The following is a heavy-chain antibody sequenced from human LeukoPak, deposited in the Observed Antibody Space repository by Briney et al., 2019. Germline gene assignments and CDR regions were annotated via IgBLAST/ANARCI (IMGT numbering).Heavy chain of an antibody. CDR3: ARDGVAGTWYFDY. Sequence: GGSLRLSCAASGFTFSSYGMHWVRQAPGKGLEWVAVISHDGSNPYYADSVKGRFTISRDNSKNTLYLQMNNLRTEDTAVYYCARDGVAGTWYFDYWGQGTLVTVSS. CDR1: GFTFSSYG. D-gene: IGHD6-19*01. CDR2: ISHDGSNP. J-gene: IGHJ4*02. V-gene: IGHV3-30*03.